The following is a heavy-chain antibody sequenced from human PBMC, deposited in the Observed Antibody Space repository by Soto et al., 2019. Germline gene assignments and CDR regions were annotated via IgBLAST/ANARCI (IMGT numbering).Heavy chain of an antibody. V-gene: IGHV4-30-4*01. CDR3: ARATIVLVPAAMVSHWFDP. J-gene: IGHJ5*02. D-gene: IGHD2-2*01. Sequence: QVQLQESGPGLVKPSQTLSLTCTVSGGSISSGDYYWSWIRQPPGKGLEWIGYIYYSGSTYYNPSLKSQVTISVDTSKNQFSLKLSSVTAADTAVYYCARATIVLVPAAMVSHWFDPWGQGTLVTVSS. CDR2: IYYSGST. CDR1: GGSISSGDYY.